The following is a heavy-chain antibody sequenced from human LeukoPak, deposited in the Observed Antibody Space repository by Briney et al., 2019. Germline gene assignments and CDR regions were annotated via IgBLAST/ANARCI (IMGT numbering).Heavy chain of an antibody. Sequence: SVKVSCKASGGTFSSYAISWVRQAPGQGLEWMGRIIPIFGTANYAQKFQGRVTITTDESTSTAYMELSMLRSEDTAVYYGTRGYGDYEPYYFDYWGQGTLVTVSS. J-gene: IGHJ4*02. CDR1: GGTFSSYA. CDR3: TRGYGDYEPYYFDY. D-gene: IGHD4-17*01. CDR2: IIPIFGTA. V-gene: IGHV1-69*05.